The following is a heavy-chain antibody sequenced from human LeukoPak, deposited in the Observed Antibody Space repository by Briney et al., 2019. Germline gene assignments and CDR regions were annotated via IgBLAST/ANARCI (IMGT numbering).Heavy chain of an antibody. J-gene: IGHJ4*02. D-gene: IGHD2/OR15-2a*01. V-gene: IGHV3-30*18. Sequence: GGSLRLSCAASGLTFSNHGMHWVRQAPGKGLEWVAMITSDGNNKYYADSVKDRFTISRDDSKNTLYLQMNSLRDEDTAVYYCAKDKIFRYLDYWGQGALVTVSS. CDR3: AKDKIFRYLDY. CDR2: ITSDGNNK. CDR1: GLTFSNHG.